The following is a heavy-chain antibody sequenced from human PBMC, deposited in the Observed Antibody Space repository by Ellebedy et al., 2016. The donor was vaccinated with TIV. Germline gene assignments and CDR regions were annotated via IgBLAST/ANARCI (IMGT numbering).Heavy chain of an antibody. D-gene: IGHD6-13*01. J-gene: IGHJ3*02. CDR2: IHYSGNA. CDR1: GGSIRSDNYF. V-gene: IGHV4-30-4*01. Sequence: MPSETLSLTCTFFGGSIRSDNYFWSWIRQPPGKGPEWIGYIHYSGNAYSNPSLTSRVTISVDTSKSQFSLKVTSVTAADTAVYYCAREVNIASKTDAFDIWGQGTLLTVSS. CDR3: AREVNIASKTDAFDI.